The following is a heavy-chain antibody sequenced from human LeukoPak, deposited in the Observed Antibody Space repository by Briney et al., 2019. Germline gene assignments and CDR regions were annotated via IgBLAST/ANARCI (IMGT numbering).Heavy chain of an antibody. CDR2: IWYDGSNK. V-gene: IGHV3-33*01. Sequence: GRSLRLSCAASGFTFSSYGMHWVRQAPGKGLEWVAVIWYDGSNKYYADSVKGRFTISRDNSKNTLYLQMNSLRAEDTAVYYCARDGARWEWELQAHFDYWGQGTLVTVSS. J-gene: IGHJ4*02. CDR3: ARDGARWEWELQAHFDY. D-gene: IGHD1-26*01. CDR1: GFTFSSYG.